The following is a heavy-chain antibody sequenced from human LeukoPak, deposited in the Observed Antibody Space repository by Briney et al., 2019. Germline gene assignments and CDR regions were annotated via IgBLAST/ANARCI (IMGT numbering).Heavy chain of an antibody. V-gene: IGHV3-7*01. Sequence: GGSLRLSCAVSGFTFSSYWMSWVRHAPEKGLEWVANIKQDGSEKYYVDSVKGRFTISRDNAKNSLYLQMNSLRAEDTAVYYCAREKTTVTTPWFDPWGQGTLVTVSS. D-gene: IGHD4-17*01. CDR3: AREKTTVTTPWFDP. CDR2: IKQDGSEK. J-gene: IGHJ5*02. CDR1: GFTFSSYW.